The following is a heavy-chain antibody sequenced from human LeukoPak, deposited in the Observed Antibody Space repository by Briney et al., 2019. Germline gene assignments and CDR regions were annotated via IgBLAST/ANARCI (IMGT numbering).Heavy chain of an antibody. Sequence: GGSLRLSCAASGFTFSSYSMNWVRQAPGKGLEWVSYISSSSSTIYYADSVKGRFTISRDNAKNSLYLQMNSLRAEDTAVYYSMRDQSGHYLSTHFDYWGQGTLVTVSS. CDR1: GFTFSSYS. J-gene: IGHJ4*02. V-gene: IGHV3-48*01. D-gene: IGHD3-22*01. CDR2: ISSSSSTI. CDR3: MRDQSGHYLSTHFDY.